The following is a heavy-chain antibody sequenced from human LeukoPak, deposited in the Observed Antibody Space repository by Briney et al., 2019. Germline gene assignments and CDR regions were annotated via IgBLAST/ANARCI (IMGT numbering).Heavy chain of an antibody. Sequence: ASVKVSCKASGYTFTSYGISWVRQAPGQGLEWMGWISAYNGNTDYAQKLQGRVTMTTDTSTSTAYMELRSLRSDDTAVYYCAKRGDYGDYWDYWGQGTLVTVSS. J-gene: IGHJ4*02. CDR3: AKRGDYGDYWDY. CDR2: ISAYNGNT. CDR1: GYTFTSYG. D-gene: IGHD4-17*01. V-gene: IGHV1-18*01.